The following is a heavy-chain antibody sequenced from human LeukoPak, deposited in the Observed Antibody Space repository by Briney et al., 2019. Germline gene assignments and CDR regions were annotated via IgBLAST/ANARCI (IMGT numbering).Heavy chain of an antibody. D-gene: IGHD4-11*01. CDR3: ARNNYYYFDY. Sequence: GGSLRLSCEASGFTFTTYSMTWVRQAPGKGLEWVSIISSGSSAIFSADALKGRFTISRDDAKNLLYLDMNSLRAEDKAVYYCARNNYYYFDYWGQGTLVTVSS. CDR1: GFTFTTYS. J-gene: IGHJ4*02. CDR2: ISSGSSAI. V-gene: IGHV3-21*01.